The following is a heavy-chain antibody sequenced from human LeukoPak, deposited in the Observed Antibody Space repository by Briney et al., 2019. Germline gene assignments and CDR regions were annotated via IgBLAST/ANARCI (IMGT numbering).Heavy chain of an antibody. CDR2: IFYSGSS. J-gene: IGHJ4*02. Sequence: WVRQPPGKGLEWIGSIFYSGSSYYNPSLKSRVTISVDTSKNHFSLKLTSVTAADTAVYYCARDSGSYSFDCWGQGTLVTVSS. V-gene: IGHV4-39*02. D-gene: IGHD1-26*01. CDR3: ARDSGSYSFDC.